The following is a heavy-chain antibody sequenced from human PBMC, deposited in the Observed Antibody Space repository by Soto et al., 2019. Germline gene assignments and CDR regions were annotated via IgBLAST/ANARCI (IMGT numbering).Heavy chain of an antibody. D-gene: IGHD3-22*01. CDR2: ISGSGGST. Sequence: GGSLRLSCAASGLTFSSYAMSWVRQPQGKGLEWVSAISGSGGSTYYADSVKGRFTISRDNSKNTLYLQMNSLRAEDTAVYYCAKDPGMMVVATTGSYWGQGTLVTVSS. CDR1: GLTFSSYA. V-gene: IGHV3-23*01. J-gene: IGHJ4*02. CDR3: AKDPGMMVVATTGSY.